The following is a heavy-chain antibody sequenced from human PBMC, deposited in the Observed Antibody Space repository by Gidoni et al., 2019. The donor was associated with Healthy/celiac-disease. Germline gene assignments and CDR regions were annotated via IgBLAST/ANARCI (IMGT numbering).Heavy chain of an antibody. Sequence: QVQLVQSGAEVKKHGASVKVSCKVPEYTLTELSMHWVRQAPGKGLEWMGGFDPEDGETIYAQKFQGRVTMTEDTSTDTAYMELSSLRSEDTAVYYCAAGIAAPEYFQHWGQGTLVTVSS. CDR2: FDPEDGET. V-gene: IGHV1-24*01. CDR3: AAGIAAPEYFQH. D-gene: IGHD6-13*01. CDR1: EYTLTELS. J-gene: IGHJ1*01.